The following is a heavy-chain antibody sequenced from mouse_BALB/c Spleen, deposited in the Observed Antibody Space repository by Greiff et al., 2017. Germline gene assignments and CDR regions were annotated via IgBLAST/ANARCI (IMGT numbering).Heavy chain of an antibody. V-gene: IGHV1-62-2*01. CDR1: GYTFTEYI. D-gene: IGHD2-4*01. J-gene: IGHJ3*01. Sequence: VQLQQSGPGLVKPWPSVYLSCTVSGYTFTEYIIHWVQQRSGQGLEWLGWFYPGSGSIKYNEKFKDKATLTANKYSSTVYMELSRLTSEDTAVYFCARHKERGMSTTSGFAYWGQGTLVTVSA. CDR3: ARHKERGMSTTSGFAY. CDR2: FYPGSGSI.